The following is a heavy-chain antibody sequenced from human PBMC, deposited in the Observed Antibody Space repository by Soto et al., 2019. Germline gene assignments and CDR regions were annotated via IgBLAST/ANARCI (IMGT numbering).Heavy chain of an antibody. V-gene: IGHV4-30-4*01. D-gene: IGHD3-3*01. J-gene: IGHJ4*02. CDR3: ARTKLITIFGVVMQYYFDY. CDR1: GGSISSGDYY. CDR2: IYYSGST. Sequence: SSETLSLTCTVSGGSISSGDYYWSWIRQPPGKGLEWIGYIYYSGSTYYNPSLKSRVTISVDTSKNQFSLKLSSVTAADTAVYYCARTKLITIFGVVMQYYFDYWGQGTLVTVSS.